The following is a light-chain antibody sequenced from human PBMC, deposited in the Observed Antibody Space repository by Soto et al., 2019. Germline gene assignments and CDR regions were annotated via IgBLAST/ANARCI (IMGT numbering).Light chain of an antibody. V-gene: IGLV1-44*01. CDR1: SSNIGRNT. CDR2: SNH. Sequence: QSVLTQPPSASGTPGQRVTLSCSGSSSNIGRNTVHWYQQLPGTAPKLLIYSNHQRPSGVPDRFSVSKSGTSASLAISGLQSEDEADYYCAAWDDSLNGVVFGGGTKLTV. J-gene: IGLJ2*01. CDR3: AAWDDSLNGVV.